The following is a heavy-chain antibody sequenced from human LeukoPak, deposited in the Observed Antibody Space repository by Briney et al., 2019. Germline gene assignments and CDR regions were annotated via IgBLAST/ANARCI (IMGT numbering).Heavy chain of an antibody. V-gene: IGHV3-74*01. Sequence: GGSLRLSCAASGFTFCSYWMHWVRQAPGKGLVWVSRINGDGTNIRYADSVKGRFTISRDNAKNTLYLQMNSLRAEDTAVYYCAKYTESKEVVTAISSSFDYWGQGTLVTVSS. CDR3: AKYTESKEVVTAISSSFDY. J-gene: IGHJ4*02. D-gene: IGHD2-21*02. CDR2: INGDGTNI. CDR1: GFTFCSYW.